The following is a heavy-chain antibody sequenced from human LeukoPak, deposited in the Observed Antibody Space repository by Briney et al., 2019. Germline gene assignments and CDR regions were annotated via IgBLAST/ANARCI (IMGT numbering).Heavy chain of an antibody. CDR1: GYTFTSYD. V-gene: IGHV1-8*03. J-gene: IGHJ5*02. D-gene: IGHD6-13*01. CDR3: ARDGSSWPTEGWFDP. Sequence: ASVTVSCKASGYTFTSYDINWVRQAPGQGLEWMGWMNPNSGNTGYAQKFQGRVTITRNTSISTAYMELSSLRSEDTAVYYCARDGSSWPTEGWFDPWGQGTLVTVSS. CDR2: MNPNSGNT.